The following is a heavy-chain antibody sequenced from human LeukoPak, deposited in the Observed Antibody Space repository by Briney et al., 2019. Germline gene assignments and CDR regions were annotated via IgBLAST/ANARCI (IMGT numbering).Heavy chain of an antibody. D-gene: IGHD3-3*02. CDR2: IYYSGST. Sequence: SETLSLTCTVSGGSISSYYWSWIRQPPGKGLEWIGSIYYSGSTYYNPSLKSRVTISVDTSKNQFSLKLSSVTAADTAVYYCARNHLSIPGWFDPWGQGTLVTVSS. V-gene: IGHV4-59*12. CDR3: ARNHLSIPGWFDP. CDR1: GGSISSYY. J-gene: IGHJ5*02.